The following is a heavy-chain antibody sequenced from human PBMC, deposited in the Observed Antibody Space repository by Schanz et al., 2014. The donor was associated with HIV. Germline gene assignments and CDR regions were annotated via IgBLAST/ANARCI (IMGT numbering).Heavy chain of an antibody. J-gene: IGHJ5*02. CDR3: AKDMRNYYEWGDWFDP. D-gene: IGHD3-22*01. CDR1: GFIFNGYY. Sequence: VQLVESGGGLVQPGGSLRLSCEASGFIFNGYYLTWIRQAPGKGLEWVSSIDSDGESKFYTDSVEGRFTVSRDNAKNSLFLQMNSLRVEDTAVYYCAKDMRNYYEWGDWFDPWGQGTLVTVSS. V-gene: IGHV3-11*01. CDR2: IDSDGESK.